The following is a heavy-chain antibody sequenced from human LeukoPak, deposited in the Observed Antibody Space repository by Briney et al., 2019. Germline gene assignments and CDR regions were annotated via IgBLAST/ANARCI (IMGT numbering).Heavy chain of an antibody. D-gene: IGHD1-26*01. J-gene: IGHJ4*02. V-gene: IGHV4-4*07. Sequence: TSETLSLTCTVSGGSISSYYWSWIRQPAGKGLEWIGRIYSSGSTNYNPSLKSRVTMSVDKSKSQFSLNLTSVTAADTAVYYCARDRGGSYDTRALDYWGQGALVTVSS. CDR1: GGSISSYY. CDR2: IYSSGST. CDR3: ARDRGGSYDTRALDY.